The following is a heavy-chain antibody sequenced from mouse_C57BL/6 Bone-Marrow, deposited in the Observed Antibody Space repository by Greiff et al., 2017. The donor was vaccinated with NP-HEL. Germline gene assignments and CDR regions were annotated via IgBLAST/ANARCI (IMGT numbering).Heavy chain of an antibody. CDR2: IDPNSGGT. D-gene: IGHD2-4*01. J-gene: IGHJ2*01. V-gene: IGHV1-72*01. CDR3: ASEGCDCDYDRDFDY. Sequence: QVQLKQPGAELVKPGASVKLSCKASGYTFTSYWMNWVKQRPGRGLEWIGRIDPNSGGTKYNEKFKSKATLTVDKPSSTAYMQLSNLTSEDSAVYDCASEGCDCDYDRDFDYWGQGTTLTVSS. CDR1: GYTFTSYW.